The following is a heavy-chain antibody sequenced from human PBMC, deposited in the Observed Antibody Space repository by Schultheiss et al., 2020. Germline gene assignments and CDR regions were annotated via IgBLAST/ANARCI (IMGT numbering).Heavy chain of an antibody. D-gene: IGHD2-8*01. J-gene: IGHJ3*02. CDR2: TRNKANSYTT. CDR3: ARDGLMGGGAFDI. V-gene: IGHV3-72*01. CDR1: GFTFSDHY. Sequence: GGSLRLSCAASGFTFSDHYMDWVRQAPGKGLEWVGRTRNKANSYTTEYAASVKGRFTISRDDSKNSLYLQMNSLKTEDTAVYYCARDGLMGGGAFDIWGQGTMVTVSS.